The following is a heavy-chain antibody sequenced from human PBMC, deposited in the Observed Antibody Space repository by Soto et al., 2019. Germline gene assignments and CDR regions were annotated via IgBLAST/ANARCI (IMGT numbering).Heavy chain of an antibody. CDR3: ARGFRVEGAYGAGAFFDY. CDR2: ISSSSSYI. CDR1: GFTFSSYN. Sequence: LRLSCAASGFTFSSYNMNWVRQAPGKGLEWVSSISSSSSYIYYADSVKGRFTIPRDNAKNSLYLQMNSLRAEDTAVYYCARGFRVEGAYGAGAFFDYWAQGTLVTVSS. D-gene: IGHD1-26*01. V-gene: IGHV3-21*01. J-gene: IGHJ4*02.